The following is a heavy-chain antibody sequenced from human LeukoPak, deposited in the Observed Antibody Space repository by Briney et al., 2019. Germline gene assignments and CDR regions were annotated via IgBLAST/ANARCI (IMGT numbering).Heavy chain of an antibody. CDR2: ISNSGNT. CDR1: GGSFSSGGYY. V-gene: IGHV4-31*03. CDR3: ARDRGHDYFDY. Sequence: SQTLSLTCTVSGGSFSSGGYYWTWIRQHPGEGLEWIGYISNSGNTYYNPSLKSRVAISVDTSENQFSLKLSSVTAADTAVYYCARDRGHDYFDYWGQGTLVTVSS. J-gene: IGHJ4*02.